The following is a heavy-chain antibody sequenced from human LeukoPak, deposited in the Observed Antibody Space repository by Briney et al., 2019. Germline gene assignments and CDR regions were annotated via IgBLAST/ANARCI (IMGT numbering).Heavy chain of an antibody. D-gene: IGHD7-27*01. V-gene: IGHV3-64*01. CDR3: VQDWAWGAFGY. Sequence: PGGSLRLSCAASGFPFSTYAMHWVRQAPGEGLEYVSAISSNGVNTYYGNSVKGRFTISRDNSKNTVYLQMNSLGAEDTAVYYCVQDWAWGAFGYWGQGTLVTVSS. CDR2: ISSNGVNT. J-gene: IGHJ4*02. CDR1: GFPFSTYA.